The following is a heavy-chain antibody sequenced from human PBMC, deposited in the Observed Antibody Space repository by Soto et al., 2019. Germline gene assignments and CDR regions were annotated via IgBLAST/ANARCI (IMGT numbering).Heavy chain of an antibody. CDR2: INAGNGNT. D-gene: IGHD6-13*01. J-gene: IGHJ6*02. CDR1: GYTFTSYA. V-gene: IGHV1-3*01. Sequence: QVQLVQSGAEVKKPGASVKVSCKASGYTFTSYAMHWVRQVPGQRLEWMGWINAGNGNTKYSQKFQGRVTITRDTSASTAYMELSSLRSEDTAVYYCARDGIQSRIAAAGTFNYYGMDVWGQGTTVTVSS. CDR3: ARDGIQSRIAAAGTFNYYGMDV.